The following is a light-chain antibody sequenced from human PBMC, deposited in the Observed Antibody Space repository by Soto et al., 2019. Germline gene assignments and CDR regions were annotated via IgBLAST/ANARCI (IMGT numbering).Light chain of an antibody. Sequence: QSVLTQPPSVSGAPGQRVTISCIGSSSNIGAKYDVHWYQHLPGTAPKVLIYGNSNRPSGVPDRVSGSKSGTSASLAITGLQAEDEADYSCQSCDNSLSWVFGGGTKLTVL. CDR1: SSNIGAKYD. V-gene: IGLV1-40*01. CDR2: GNS. J-gene: IGLJ3*02. CDR3: QSCDNSLSWV.